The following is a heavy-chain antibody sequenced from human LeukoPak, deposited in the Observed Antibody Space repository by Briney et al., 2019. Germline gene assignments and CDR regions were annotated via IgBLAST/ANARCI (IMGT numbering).Heavy chain of an antibody. J-gene: IGHJ3*02. D-gene: IGHD3-10*01. V-gene: IGHV1-18*01. Sequence: ASVKVSCKASGYTFTSYGISWVRQAPGQGLEWMGWISAYNGNTSYAQKLQGRVTMTTDTSTSTAYMELRSLRSDDTAVFYCARPGQGVRPFDIWGQGTMVTVSS. CDR3: ARPGQGVRPFDI. CDR1: GYTFTSYG. CDR2: ISAYNGNT.